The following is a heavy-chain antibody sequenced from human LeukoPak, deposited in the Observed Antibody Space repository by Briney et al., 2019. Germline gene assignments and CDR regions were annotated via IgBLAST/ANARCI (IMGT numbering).Heavy chain of an antibody. D-gene: IGHD3-10*01. CDR3: AKARGTDFGSGTGYFDF. V-gene: IGHV4-38-2*02. Sequence: SETLSLTCTASGYSISSGYYWGWIRQPPGKGLEWIGSISYSGTTYYYPSLESRIAISVDMAKNHFSLSLTSVTAADTAVYYCAKARGTDFGSGTGYFDFWGQGTLVTVSS. CDR2: ISYSGTT. CDR1: GYSISSGYY. J-gene: IGHJ4*02.